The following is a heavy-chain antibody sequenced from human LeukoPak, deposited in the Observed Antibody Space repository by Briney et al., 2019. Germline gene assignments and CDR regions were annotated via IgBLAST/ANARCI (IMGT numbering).Heavy chain of an antibody. V-gene: IGHV3-33*08. D-gene: IGHD5-12*01. J-gene: IGHJ4*02. CDR3: ARESIVATIRGYFDY. Sequence: PGGSLRLSCAASGFTFSHYAMHWVRQAPGKGLEWVAVIWYDGSNKYYADSVKGRFTISRDNSKNTLYLQMNSLRAEDTAVYYCARESIVATIRGYFDYWGQGTLVTVSS. CDR2: IWYDGSNK. CDR1: GFTFSHYA.